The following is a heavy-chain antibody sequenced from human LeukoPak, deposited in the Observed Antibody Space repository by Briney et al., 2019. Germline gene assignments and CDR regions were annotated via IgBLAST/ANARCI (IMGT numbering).Heavy chain of an antibody. CDR2: IYYSGST. CDR1: GGSISSSSYY. J-gene: IGHJ5*02. V-gene: IGHV4-39*07. CDR3: ARGSNDFWSGYYNWFDP. Sequence: SETLSLTCTVSGGSISSSSYYWGWIRQPPGKGLEWIGSIYYSGSTYYNPSLKSRVTISVDTSKNQFSLKLSSVTAADTAVYYCARGSNDFWSGYYNWFDPWGQGTLVTVSS. D-gene: IGHD3-3*01.